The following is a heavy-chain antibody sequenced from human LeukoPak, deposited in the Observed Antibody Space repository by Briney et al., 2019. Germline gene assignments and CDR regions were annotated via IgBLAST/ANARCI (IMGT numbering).Heavy chain of an antibody. CDR3: AKKEGDTYFSWYTDV. V-gene: IGHV3-23*01. CDR1: GFTFSDYN. D-gene: IGHD2-21*01. Sequence: HPGGPLRLSCAASGFTFSDYNMSWVRQAPGKGLEWVSGIIGSGRTTFYADSVKGRFTISRDNSKNTLYLQMNSLRAEDTAIYYCAKKEGDTYFSWYTDVWGKGTTVTVSS. CDR2: IIGSGRTT. J-gene: IGHJ6*03.